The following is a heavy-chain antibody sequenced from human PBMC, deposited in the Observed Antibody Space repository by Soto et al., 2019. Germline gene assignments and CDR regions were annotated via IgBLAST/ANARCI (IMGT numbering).Heavy chain of an antibody. CDR2: IYHSGST. CDR1: GGSISSGGYS. J-gene: IGHJ6*02. Sequence: LSLTCAVSGGSISSGGYSWSWIRQPPGKGLEWIGYIYHSGSTYYNPSLKSRVTISVDRSKNQFSLKLSSVTAADTAVYYCARGSAMTTGRMDVWGQGTTVTVSS. V-gene: IGHV4-30-2*01. CDR3: ARGSAMTTGRMDV. D-gene: IGHD4-17*01.